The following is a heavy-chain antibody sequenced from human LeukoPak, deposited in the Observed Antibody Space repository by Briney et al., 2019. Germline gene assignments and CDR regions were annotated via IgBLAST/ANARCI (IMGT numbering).Heavy chain of an antibody. CDR2: MNPNSGNT. Sequence: ASVKVSCTASGYTFSSYDINWVRQATGQGLGWMGWMNPNSGNTDYAQRFQGRVTMTRNTSISTAYMELSSLRSEDTAVYYCARGDFGDYFLDYWGQGTLVTVSS. CDR1: GYTFSSYD. CDR3: ARGDFGDYFLDY. J-gene: IGHJ4*02. D-gene: IGHD4-17*01. V-gene: IGHV1-8*01.